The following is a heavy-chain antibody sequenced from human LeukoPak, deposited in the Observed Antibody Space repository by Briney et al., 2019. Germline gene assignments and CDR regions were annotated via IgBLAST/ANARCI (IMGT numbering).Heavy chain of an antibody. J-gene: IGHJ3*02. V-gene: IGHV3-21*01. D-gene: IGHD6-25*01. CDR1: GFTFSTYS. CDR3: ARRSAAKDAFDI. Sequence: GGSLRLSCAASGFTFSTYSMNWVRQAPGKGLEWVSSISSSSSYIYYADSVKGRFTISRDNAKNSLYLQMNSLRAEDTAVYYCARRSAAKDAFDIWGQGTKVTVSS. CDR2: ISSSSSYI.